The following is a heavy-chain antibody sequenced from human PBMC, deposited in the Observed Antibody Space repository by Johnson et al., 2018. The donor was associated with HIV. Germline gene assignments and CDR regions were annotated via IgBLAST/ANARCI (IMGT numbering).Heavy chain of an antibody. J-gene: IGHJ3*02. CDR1: GFTFSDYY. CDR2: ISSSGSTI. Sequence: QVQLVESGGGAVRPGGSLRLSCAASGFTFSDYYMSWIRQAPGKGLAWVSYISSSGSTIYYADSVTGRFTISRDNAKNSRYLQMNSLRAEDTAVYYCARVGTTVDAFDIWGQGTVVTVSS. V-gene: IGHV3-11*04. D-gene: IGHD4-17*01. CDR3: ARVGTTVDAFDI.